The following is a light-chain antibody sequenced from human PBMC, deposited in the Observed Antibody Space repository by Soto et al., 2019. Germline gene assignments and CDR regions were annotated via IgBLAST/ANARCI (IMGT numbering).Light chain of an antibody. CDR3: AAWDDSLSGVV. V-gene: IGLV1-47*01. CDR2: RNS. CDR1: SSNIGSNY. Sequence: QSVLTQPPSASGTPGQRVTISCSGSSSNIGSNYVYWYQQLPGTVPQLLIYRNSERPSGVPDRFSGSKSGTSASLAISGLRSEDEDDYYCAAWDDSLSGVVFGGGPQLTVL. J-gene: IGLJ2*01.